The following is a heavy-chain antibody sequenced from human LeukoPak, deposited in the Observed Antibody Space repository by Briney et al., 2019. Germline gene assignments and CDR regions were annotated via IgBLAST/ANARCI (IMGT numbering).Heavy chain of an antibody. CDR2: ISGSSSYI. CDR1: GFTFSSYS. Sequence: GGSLRLSCAACGFTFSSYSMNWVRQAPGKGLEWVSSISGSSSYIYYAESVKGRFTISRDNAKNSVYLQMNSLRAEDTAVYYCARHQAPVTGTAPIDYWGQGTLVTVSS. V-gene: IGHV3-21*01. D-gene: IGHD6-19*01. CDR3: ARHQAPVTGTAPIDY. J-gene: IGHJ4*02.